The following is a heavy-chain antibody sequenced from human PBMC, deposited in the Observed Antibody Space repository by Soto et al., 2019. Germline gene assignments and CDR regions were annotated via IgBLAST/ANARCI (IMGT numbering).Heavy chain of an antibody. CDR2: ISGSGGST. J-gene: IGHJ6*02. CDR3: AKAPGGGERTYYYYYYGMDV. D-gene: IGHD1-1*01. CDR1: GFTFSSYA. V-gene: IGHV3-23*01. Sequence: GGSLRLSCAASGFTFSSYAMSWVRQAPGKGLEWVSAISGSGGSTYYADSVKGRFTISRDNSKNTLYLQMNSLRAEDTAVYYCAKAPGGGERTYYYYYYGMDVWGQGTTVTVSS.